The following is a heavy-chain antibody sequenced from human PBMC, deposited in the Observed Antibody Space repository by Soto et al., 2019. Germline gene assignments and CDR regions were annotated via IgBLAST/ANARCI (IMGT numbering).Heavy chain of an antibody. CDR2: IYYSGST. CDR3: ASPFEYCGGDCYGFDP. Sequence: PSETLSLTCTVSGGSISSSSYYWGWIRQPPGKGLEWIGSIYYSGSTYYNPSLKSRVTISVDTSKNQFSLKLSSVTAADTAVYYCASPFEYCGGDCYGFDPWGQGTLVTVSS. D-gene: IGHD2-21*02. V-gene: IGHV4-39*01. J-gene: IGHJ5*02. CDR1: GGSISSSSYY.